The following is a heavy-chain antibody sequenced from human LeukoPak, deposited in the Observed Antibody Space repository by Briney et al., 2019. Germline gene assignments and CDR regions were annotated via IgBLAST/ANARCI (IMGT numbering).Heavy chain of an antibody. Sequence: GGSPRLSCAASGFTFSDYYMSWIRQAPGKGLEWVSYISSSGSTIYYADSVKGRFTISRDNAKNSLYLQMNSLRAEDTAVYYCARGEGILRFSPICDYWGQGTLVTVSS. CDR3: ARGEGILRFSPICDY. D-gene: IGHD3-3*01. J-gene: IGHJ4*02. V-gene: IGHV3-11*04. CDR1: GFTFSDYY. CDR2: ISSSGSTI.